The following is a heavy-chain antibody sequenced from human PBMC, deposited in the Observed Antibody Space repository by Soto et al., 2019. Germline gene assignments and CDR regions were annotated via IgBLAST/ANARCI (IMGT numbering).Heavy chain of an antibody. J-gene: IGHJ4*02. CDR3: ARAGYSSDDYFDY. V-gene: IGHV4-59*04. D-gene: IGHD6-19*01. Sequence: SETLSLTCTVSGGSISSYYWSWIRQPPGKGLEWIGYIYYSGSTYYNPSLKSRVTISVDTSKNQYSLKLSSVTAADTAVYYCARAGYSSDDYFDYWGQGTLVTVSS. CDR1: GGSISSYY. CDR2: IYYSGST.